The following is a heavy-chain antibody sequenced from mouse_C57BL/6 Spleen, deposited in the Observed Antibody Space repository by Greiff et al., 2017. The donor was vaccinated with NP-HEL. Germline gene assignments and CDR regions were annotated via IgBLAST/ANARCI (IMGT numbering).Heavy chain of an antibody. J-gene: IGHJ4*01. V-gene: IGHV5-16*01. D-gene: IGHD1-1*01. CDR2: INYDGSST. CDR1: GFTFSDYY. CDR3: ARGYYGSSSLMDY. Sequence: EVQLVASEGGLVQPGSSLKLSCTASGFTFSDYYMAWVRQVPEKGLEWVANINYDGSSTYYLDSLKSRFIISRDNAKNILYLQMSSLKSEDTATYYCARGYYGSSSLMDYWGQGTSVTVSS.